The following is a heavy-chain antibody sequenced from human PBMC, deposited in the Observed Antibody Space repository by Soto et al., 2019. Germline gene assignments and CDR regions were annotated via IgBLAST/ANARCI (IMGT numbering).Heavy chain of an antibody. CDR1: GGSISSYY. CDR3: ARVRPHARPFDY. CDR2: IYYSGST. Sequence: ETLSLTCTVSGGSISSYYWSWIRQPPGKGLEWIGYIYYSGSTNYNPSLKSRVTISVDTSRNQFSLKLSSVTAADTAVYYCARVRPHARPFDYWGQGTLVTVSS. D-gene: IGHD6-6*01. V-gene: IGHV4-59*01. J-gene: IGHJ4*02.